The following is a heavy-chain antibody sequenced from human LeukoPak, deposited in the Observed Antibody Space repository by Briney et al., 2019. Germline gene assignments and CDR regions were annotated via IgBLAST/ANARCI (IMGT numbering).Heavy chain of an antibody. CDR1: GGSISSYY. CDR2: IYYSGST. D-gene: IGHD6-6*01. CDR3: ARDLLHSSSGY. Sequence: KPSETLSLTCTVSGGSISSYYWSWIRQPLGKGLEWIGYIYYSGSTNYNPSLKSRVTISVDTSKNQFSLKLSSVTAADTAVYYCARDLLHSSSGYWGQGTLVTVSS. J-gene: IGHJ4*02. V-gene: IGHV4-59*01.